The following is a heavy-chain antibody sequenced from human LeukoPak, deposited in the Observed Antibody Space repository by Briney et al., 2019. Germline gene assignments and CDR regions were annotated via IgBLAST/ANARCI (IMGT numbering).Heavy chain of an antibody. J-gene: IGHJ6*03. D-gene: IGHD2-15*01. CDR3: AKGGVSGGSSYYYYMDV. CDR2: IKQDGSEK. CDR1: GFTFSSYW. V-gene: IGHV3-7*03. Sequence: PGGSLRLSCAASGFTFSSYWMSWVRQAPGKGLEWVANIKQDGSEKYYVDSVKGRFTISRDNAKNSLYLQMNSLRPEDTALYYCAKGGVSGGSSYYYYMDVWGKGTTVTISS.